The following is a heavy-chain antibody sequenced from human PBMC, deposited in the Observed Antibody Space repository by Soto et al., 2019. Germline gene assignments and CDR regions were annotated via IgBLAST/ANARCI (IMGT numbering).Heavy chain of an antibody. J-gene: IGHJ4*02. V-gene: IGHV1-18*01. CDR2: ISAYSGDT. CDR3: ARPSGSYGDYAWSLKY. CDR1: GYTFTGYS. D-gene: IGHD4-17*01. Sequence: GASVNVSCKASGYTFTGYSVGWVRQAPGQGLEWMGWISAYSGDTYYAQRFQDRLTMTTDASTSTAYMELTSLRSDDTAVYYCARPSGSYGDYAWSLKYWGQGTLVTVSS.